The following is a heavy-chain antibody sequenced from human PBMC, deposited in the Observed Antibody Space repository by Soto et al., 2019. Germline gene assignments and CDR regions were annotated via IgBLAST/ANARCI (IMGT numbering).Heavy chain of an antibody. J-gene: IGHJ4*02. CDR2: ISYDGSNK. Sequence: QVQLVESGGGVVQPGRSLRLSCAASGFTFSSYGMHWVRQAPGKGLEWVAVISYDGSNKYYADSVKGRFTISRDNSKNTLYLQMNSLRAEDTAVYYCAKELRTYYYDSSGFDYWGQGTLVTVSS. CDR3: AKELRTYYYDSSGFDY. V-gene: IGHV3-30*18. D-gene: IGHD3-22*01. CDR1: GFTFSSYG.